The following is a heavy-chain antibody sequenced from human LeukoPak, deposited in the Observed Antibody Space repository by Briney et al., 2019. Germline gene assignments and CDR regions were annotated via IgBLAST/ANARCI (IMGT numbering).Heavy chain of an antibody. CDR1: GYSFYSHW. J-gene: IGHJ3*02. CDR2: IDPSDSYI. CDR3: ARRAYYYGAGSYSTRFYN. D-gene: IGHD3-10*01. V-gene: IGHV5-10-1*01. Sequence: GESLRISRRSSGYSFYSHWLNWLRQMPGKGLEWMGRIDPSDSYINYSPSFQGHVTISADKSISTAYLQWSSLKASDTAMYYFARRAYYYGAGSYSTRFYNCGQGTMVTVSS.